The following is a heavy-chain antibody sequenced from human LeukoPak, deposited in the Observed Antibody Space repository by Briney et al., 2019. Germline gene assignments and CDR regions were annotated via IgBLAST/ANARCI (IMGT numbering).Heavy chain of an antibody. V-gene: IGHV4-39*07. CDR2: IYYSGST. J-gene: IGHJ5*02. CDR1: GGSISSSSYY. D-gene: IGHD3-22*01. CDR3: ARGQRKRKYYYDSSGPHNWFDP. Sequence: SETLSLTCTVSGGSISSSSYYWGWIRQPPEKGLEWIGSIYYSGSTYYNPSLKSRVTISVDTSKNQFSLKLSSVTAADTAVYYCARGQRKRKYYYDSSGPHNWFDPWGQGTLVTVSS.